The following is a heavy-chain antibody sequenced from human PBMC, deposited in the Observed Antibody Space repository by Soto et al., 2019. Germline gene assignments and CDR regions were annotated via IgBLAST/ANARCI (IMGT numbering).Heavy chain of an antibody. CDR1: GFTLSSYW. CDR3: ARDWTTVTNRYYYYGMDV. V-gene: IGHV3-7*01. J-gene: IGHJ6*02. CDR2: TRQDGGQS. D-gene: IGHD4-17*01. Sequence: QPGGSLRLSCEASGFTLSSYWMSWIRQAPGKGLEWVANTRQDGGQSYLVDSVQGRFTISRDNAKNSLYLQMNSLRAEDTAVYYCARDWTTVTNRYYYYGMDVWGQGTTVTVSS.